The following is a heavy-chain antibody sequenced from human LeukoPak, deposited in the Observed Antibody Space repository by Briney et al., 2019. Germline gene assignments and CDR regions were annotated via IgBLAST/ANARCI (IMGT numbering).Heavy chain of an antibody. J-gene: IGHJ6*03. V-gene: IGHV3-21*01. Sequence: GGSLRLSCAASGFTFSSYNMNWVRQAPGKGLEWVSSVTSTSTYIYYADSVEGRFTISRDNAKHSLYLQMNSLRAEDTAVYYCARAISRDRYCSSTSCYYYYMDVWGIGTTVTVSS. D-gene: IGHD2-2*01. CDR3: ARAISRDRYCSSTSCYYYYMDV. CDR2: VTSTSTYI. CDR1: GFTFSSYN.